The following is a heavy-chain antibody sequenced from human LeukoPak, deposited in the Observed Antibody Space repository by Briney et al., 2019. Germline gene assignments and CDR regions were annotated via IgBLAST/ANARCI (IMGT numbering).Heavy chain of an antibody. CDR1: GGSISSYY. CDR3: ARALWYGSGKDYYYGMDV. J-gene: IGHJ6*02. Sequence: SETLSLTCTVSGGSISSYYWSWIRQPPGKGLEWIGYIYYSGSTNYNPSLKSRVTISVDTSKNQLSLKLSSVTAADTAVYYCARALWYGSGKDYYYGMDVWGQGTTVTVSS. D-gene: IGHD3-10*01. V-gene: IGHV4-59*01. CDR2: IYYSGST.